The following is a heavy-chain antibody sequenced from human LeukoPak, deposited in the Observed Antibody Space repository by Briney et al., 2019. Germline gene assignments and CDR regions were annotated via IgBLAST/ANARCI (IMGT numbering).Heavy chain of an antibody. CDR2: ISWNSGSI. Sequence: GGSLRLSCAASGFTFDDYAMHWVRQAPGKGLEWVSGISWNSGSIGYADSVKGRFTISRDNAKNSLYLQMNSLRAEDTALYYCAKGQQGNMYDYWGQGTLVTVSS. J-gene: IGHJ4*02. CDR1: GFTFDDYA. CDR3: AKGQQGNMYDY. V-gene: IGHV3-9*01. D-gene: IGHD6-13*01.